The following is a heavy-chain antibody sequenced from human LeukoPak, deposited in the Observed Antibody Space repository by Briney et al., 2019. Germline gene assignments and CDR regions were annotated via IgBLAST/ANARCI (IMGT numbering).Heavy chain of an antibody. CDR3: ARDPGYCSGGSCYSSPWAY. CDR2: ISSSSSYI. V-gene: IGHV3-21*01. CDR1: GFTFSSYS. Sequence: GGSLRLSCAASGFTFSSYSMNWVHQAPGKGLEWVSSISSSSSYIYYADSVKGRFTISRDNAKNSLYLQMNSLRAEDTAVYYCARDPGYCSGGSCYSSPWAYWGQGTLVTVSS. D-gene: IGHD2-15*01. J-gene: IGHJ4*02.